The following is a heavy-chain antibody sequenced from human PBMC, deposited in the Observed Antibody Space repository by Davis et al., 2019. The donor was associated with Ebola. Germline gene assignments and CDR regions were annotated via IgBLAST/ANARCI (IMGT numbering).Heavy chain of an antibody. V-gene: IGHV3-72*01. CDR2: SRNKENRYST. CDR1: GFTFSTYA. CDR3: ARGDYDFWSPPGSGYFDY. Sequence: GGSLRLSCAASGFTFSTYAMSWVRLTPGKGLEWVGLSRNKENRYSTEYAASVRGRFTISRDNAKNSLYLQMNSLRAEDTAVYYSARGDYDFWSPPGSGYFDYWGQGTLVTVSS. D-gene: IGHD3-3*01. J-gene: IGHJ4*02.